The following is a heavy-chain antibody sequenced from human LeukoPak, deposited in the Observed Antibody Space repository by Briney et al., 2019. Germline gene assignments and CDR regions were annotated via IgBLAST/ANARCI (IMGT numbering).Heavy chain of an antibody. CDR1: GYSFTSYW. J-gene: IGHJ5*02. Sequence: GESLKISCKGSGYSFTSYWIGWVRQMPGKGLEWMGIIYPGDSDTRYSPSFQGQVTISADKSISTAYLQWSSLKASDAAMYYCARRDGVVVAATLSDWFDPWGQGTLVTVSS. CDR3: ARRDGVVVAATLSDWFDP. CDR2: IYPGDSDT. V-gene: IGHV5-51*01. D-gene: IGHD2-15*01.